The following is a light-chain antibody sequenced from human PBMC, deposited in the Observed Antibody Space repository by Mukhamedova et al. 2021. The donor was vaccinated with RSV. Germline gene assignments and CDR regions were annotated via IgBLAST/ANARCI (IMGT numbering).Light chain of an antibody. J-gene: IGLJ1*01. CDR3: CSYAGSFHV. CDR1: SSDVGGYNY. Sequence: GTSSDVGGYNYVSWYQQHPGKAPKLMIYDVSKRPSGVPDRFSGSKSGNTASLTIPGLQAEDEADHYCCSYAGSFHVFGTGPQVTVL. CDR2: DVS. V-gene: IGLV2-11*01.